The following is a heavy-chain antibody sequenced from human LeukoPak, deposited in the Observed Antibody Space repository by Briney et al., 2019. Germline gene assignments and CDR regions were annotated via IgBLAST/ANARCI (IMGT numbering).Heavy chain of an antibody. J-gene: IGHJ6*03. V-gene: IGHV3-64*01. D-gene: IGHD5-18*01. CDR2: IRSDGVRT. CDR3: VAVGYSYGSGYYYMDV. CDR1: VFTFCSYP. Sequence: GGSLRLSCAASVFTFCSYPMRWVRQAPGKELEYVSAIRSDGVRTYYANSVKGRFTIYRDNSKNTLYLQMNSLRAEDTAVYYCVAVGYSYGSGYYYMDVWGKGTTVTVSS.